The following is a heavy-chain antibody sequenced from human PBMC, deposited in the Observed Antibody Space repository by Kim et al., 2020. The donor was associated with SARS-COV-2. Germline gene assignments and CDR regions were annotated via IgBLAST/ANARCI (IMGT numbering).Heavy chain of an antibody. D-gene: IGHD3-3*01. CDR3: ARIITVYDAFDI. J-gene: IGHJ3*02. V-gene: IGHV4-59*01. Sequence: YSPSLKRRVTISVDTPKIQFSLKLSSVTAADTAVYYCARIITVYDAFDIWGQGTMVTVSS.